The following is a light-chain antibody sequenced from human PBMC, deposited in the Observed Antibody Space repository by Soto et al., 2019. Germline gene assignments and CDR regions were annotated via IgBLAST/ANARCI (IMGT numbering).Light chain of an antibody. CDR1: SSDVGGYNY. V-gene: IGLV2-8*01. CDR3: SSYGGSNTVV. J-gene: IGLJ2*01. CDR2: EVI. Sequence: QSALTQPPSASGSPGQSVTISCTGSSSDVGGYNYVSWYQQHPVKAPKLMIYEVIKRPSGVPDRLSGSKSGNTDSLTVSGLQAEDEADYYCSSYGGSNTVVFGGGTKLTVL.